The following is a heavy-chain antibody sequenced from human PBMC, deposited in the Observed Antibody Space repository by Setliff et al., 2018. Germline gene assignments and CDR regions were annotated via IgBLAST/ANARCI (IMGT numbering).Heavy chain of an antibody. CDR2: ISVYSGDA. D-gene: IGHD6-13*01. CDR3: ARGPDSSSWYAADWFDP. J-gene: IGHJ5*02. CDR1: GYTFTTYG. V-gene: IGHV1-18*01. Sequence: ASVKVSCKTSGYTFTTYGISWLRQAPGQGLEWMGWISVYSGDASYVQKFQGRVTMTADTSTSTVYMELRSLRSEDTAVYYCARGPDSSSWYAADWFDPWGQGTLVTVSS.